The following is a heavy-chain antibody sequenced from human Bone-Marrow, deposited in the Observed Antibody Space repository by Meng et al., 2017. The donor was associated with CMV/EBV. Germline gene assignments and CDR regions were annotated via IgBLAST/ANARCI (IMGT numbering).Heavy chain of an antibody. CDR2: INHSGST. J-gene: IGHJ6*02. Sequence: GSLRLSCAVYGGSFSGYYWTWIRQPPGKELEWIAEINHSGSTNYNPSPKSRVTVSVDTSKKQFSLKVRSVTAADTALYYCARGPHKNRYGGNSPKGYHHGMDVWGQGTTVNVSS. D-gene: IGHD4-23*01. V-gene: IGHV4-34*01. CDR1: GGSFSGYY. CDR3: ARGPHKNRYGGNSPKGYHHGMDV.